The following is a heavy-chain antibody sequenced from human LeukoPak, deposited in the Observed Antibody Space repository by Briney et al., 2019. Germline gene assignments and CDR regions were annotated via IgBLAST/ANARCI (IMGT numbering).Heavy chain of an antibody. CDR1: GFTFSSYA. CDR3: AREGGGMIVNWFDP. J-gene: IGHJ5*02. Sequence: PGGSLRLSCAASGFTFSSYAMHWVRQAPGKGLEWVAVISYDGSNKYYADSVKGRFTISRDNSKSTLYLQMNSLRAEDTAVYYCAREGGGMIVNWFDPWGQGTLVTVSS. V-gene: IGHV3-30-3*01. D-gene: IGHD3-22*01. CDR2: ISYDGSNK.